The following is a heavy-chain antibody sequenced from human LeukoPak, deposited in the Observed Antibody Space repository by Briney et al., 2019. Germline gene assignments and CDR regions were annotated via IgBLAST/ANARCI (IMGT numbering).Heavy chain of an antibody. V-gene: IGHV1-18*01. CDR3: ARDGVDTPYYFDY. D-gene: IGHD3-10*01. J-gene: IGHJ4*02. Sequence: ASVKVSCKASGYTFSSYGISWVRQAPGQGLEWMGWISAYDGNTNYAQKFQDRVTMTRDTSTSTVYMELRSLSSDDTAMYYCARDGVDTPYYFDYWGQGTLVTVSS. CDR1: GYTFSSYG. CDR2: ISAYDGNT.